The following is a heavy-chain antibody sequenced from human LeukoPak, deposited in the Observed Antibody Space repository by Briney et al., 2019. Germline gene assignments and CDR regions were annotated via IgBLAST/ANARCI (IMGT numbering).Heavy chain of an antibody. Sequence: PGGSLRHSCAASGFTFSSYSMNWVRQAPGKGLEWVLSISSSSSYIYYADSVKGRFTISRDNAKNSLYLQMNSLRAEDTAVYYCARVAGEMATMRDWGFDYWGQGTLVTVSS. J-gene: IGHJ4*02. CDR3: ARVAGEMATMRDWGFDY. CDR1: GFTFSSYS. D-gene: IGHD5-24*01. V-gene: IGHV3-21*01. CDR2: ISSSSSYI.